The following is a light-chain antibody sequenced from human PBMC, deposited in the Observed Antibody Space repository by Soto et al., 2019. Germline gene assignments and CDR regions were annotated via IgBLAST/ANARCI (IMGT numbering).Light chain of an antibody. V-gene: IGLV2-14*01. CDR3: SSHATGNTVL. Sequence: QSALTQPASVSGSPGQSITISCTGTSSDVGGYNHVSWYQQYPGKAPKLMIYDVSNRPSGVSDRFSGSKSGTTASLTISGLQSEDEADYYCSSHATGNTVLFGGGTKLTVL. CDR1: SSDVGGYNH. CDR2: DVS. J-gene: IGLJ2*01.